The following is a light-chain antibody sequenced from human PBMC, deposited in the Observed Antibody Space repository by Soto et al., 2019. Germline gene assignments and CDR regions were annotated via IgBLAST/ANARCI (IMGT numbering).Light chain of an antibody. CDR3: QQVNSYPWT. CDR1: QGIGSS. J-gene: IGKJ1*01. CDR2: SAS. V-gene: IGKV1-9*01. Sequence: DLQLTQSPSFLSASVGDRVTITCRASQGIGSSLAWYQQRPGKAPNLLIYSASTLKSGVPSRFSGSGSGTEFTLTISSLQPEDLATYYCQQVNSYPWTFGLGSAVEIK.